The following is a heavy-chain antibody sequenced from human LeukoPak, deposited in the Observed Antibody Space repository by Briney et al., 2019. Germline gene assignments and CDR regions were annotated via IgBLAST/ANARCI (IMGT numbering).Heavy chain of an antibody. Sequence: PSETLSLTCTVSGGSISPYYWNWIRQTPGKGLEWIGHIYYTGGTNYNPSLKSRLTISLDTSKNQFSLSLSSVTAADTAVYYCARDPRPNSNNWFDPWGQGTLVTVSP. CDR2: IYYTGGT. J-gene: IGHJ5*02. V-gene: IGHV4-59*01. CDR3: ARDPRPNSNNWFDP. CDR1: GGSISPYY. D-gene: IGHD4-11*01.